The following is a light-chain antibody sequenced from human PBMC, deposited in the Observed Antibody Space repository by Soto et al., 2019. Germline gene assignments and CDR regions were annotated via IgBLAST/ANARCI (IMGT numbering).Light chain of an antibody. V-gene: IGKV3-20*01. J-gene: IGKJ4*01. CDR2: GAS. Sequence: EIVLTQSPATLSLSPGERATLSCRASQSVSIYGASSRATGIPDRFSASGSGTDFTLTISRLESEDSAVYYCQHYGSSPGLTFGGGTKVDIK. CDR3: QHYGSSPGLT. CDR1: QSVS.